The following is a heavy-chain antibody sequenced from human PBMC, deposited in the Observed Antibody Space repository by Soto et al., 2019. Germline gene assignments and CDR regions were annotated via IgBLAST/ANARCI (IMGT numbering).Heavy chain of an antibody. D-gene: IGHD3-10*01. V-gene: IGHV3-30*03. CDR1: GFTFSSYG. CDR2: ISYDGSNK. CDR3: ATPLGSGSSAGEIDY. J-gene: IGHJ4*02. Sequence: QVQLVESGGGVVQPGRSLRLSCAASGFTFSSYGMHWVRQAPGKELEWVAVISYDGSNKYYADSVKGRFTISRDNSKNTLYLQINSLRAEDTAVYYCATPLGSGSSAGEIDYWGQGTLVTVSS.